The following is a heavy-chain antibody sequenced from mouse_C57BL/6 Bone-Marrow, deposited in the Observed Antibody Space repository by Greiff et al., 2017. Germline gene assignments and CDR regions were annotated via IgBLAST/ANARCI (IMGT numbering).Heavy chain of an antibody. CDR1: GYTFTEYT. CDR3: AKHEVQALDDYDRMAWFAY. Sequence: QVHVMQSGAELVKPGASVKLSCKASGYTFTEYTIHWVKQRPGQGLEWIGWCYPGSGSIKYNEKFKDKATVTADESSSTVYMELSRLTSEDSAVYFCAKHEVQALDDYDRMAWFAYWGKGTLVTVSA. V-gene: IGHV1-62-2*01. J-gene: IGHJ3*01. D-gene: IGHD2-4*01. CDR2: CYPGSGSI.